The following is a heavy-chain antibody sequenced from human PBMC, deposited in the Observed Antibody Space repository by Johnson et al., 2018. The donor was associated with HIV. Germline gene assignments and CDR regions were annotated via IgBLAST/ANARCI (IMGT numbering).Heavy chain of an antibody. D-gene: IGHD1-26*01. Sequence: VQLVESGGGLVQPGGSLRVSCVGSGFTFSNFAMIWVRQAPGRGLEFVAAIRGSGGGTIYAESVRGRFTMSRDNSRNTLYLQMNRLRAEDTAVYYWAKVLVRYRGSAGGAFHMWGQGTMVTVSS. CDR2: IRGSGGGT. CDR1: GFTFSNFA. V-gene: IGHV3-23*04. CDR3: AKVLVRYRGSAGGAFHM. J-gene: IGHJ3*02.